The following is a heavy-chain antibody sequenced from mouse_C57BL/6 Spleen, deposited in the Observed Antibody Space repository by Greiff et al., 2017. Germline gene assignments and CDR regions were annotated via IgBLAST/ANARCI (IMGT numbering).Heavy chain of an antibody. D-gene: IGHD1-1*01. CDR3: ARPSDYYGSSPWFAY. CDR2: INPSTGGT. J-gene: IGHJ3*01. CDR1: GYSFTGYY. Sequence: EVQLQQSGPELVKPGASVKISCKASGYSFTGYYMNWVKQSPEKSLEWIGEINPSTGGTTYNQKFKAKATLTVDKSSSTAYMQLKSLTSEDSAVXYCARPSDYYGSSPWFAYWGQGTLVTVSA. V-gene: IGHV1-42*01.